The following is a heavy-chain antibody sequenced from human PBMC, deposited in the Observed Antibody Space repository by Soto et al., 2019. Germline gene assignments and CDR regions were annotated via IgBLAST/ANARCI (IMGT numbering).Heavy chain of an antibody. D-gene: IGHD3-3*01. J-gene: IGHJ5*02. CDR2: IYYSGST. CDR3: ARVNRITIFGVVYTWFDP. Sequence: SETLSLTCTVSGGSISSYYWSWIRQPPGKGLEWIGYIYYSGSTNYNPSLKSRVTISVDTSKNQFSLKLSSVTAADTAVYYCARVNRITIFGVVYTWFDPWGQGTLVTVSS. CDR1: GGSISSYY. V-gene: IGHV4-59*01.